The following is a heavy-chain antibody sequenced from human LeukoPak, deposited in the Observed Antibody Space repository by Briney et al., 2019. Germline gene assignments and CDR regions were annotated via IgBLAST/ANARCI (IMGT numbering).Heavy chain of an antibody. CDR3: ARRYYYDSSGSSAFDI. J-gene: IGHJ3*02. CDR1: GGSISSSSYY. V-gene: IGHV4-39*01. D-gene: IGHD3-22*01. CDR2: IYYSGST. Sequence: SETLSLTCTVSGGSISSSSYYWGWIRQPPGKGLEWIGSIYYSGSTYYNPSLKSRVTISVDTSKNPFSLKLSSVTAADTAVYYCARRYYYDSSGSSAFDIWGQGTMVTVSS.